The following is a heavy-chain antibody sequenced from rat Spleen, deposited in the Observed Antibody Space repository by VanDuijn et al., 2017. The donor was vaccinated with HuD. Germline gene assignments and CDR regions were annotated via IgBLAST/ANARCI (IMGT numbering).Heavy chain of an antibody. CDR1: FYSITSSFR. CDR2: IDNSDNT. Sequence: EVQLQESGPGLVTPSQSLSLTCSVTFYSITSSFRWNWIRKFPGNKLEWKGYIDNSDNTNYNPSLRSRISITRDTSKNQFFLHVTSVTAEDTATYYCARGGYNRGWFAFWGQGTLVTVSS. CDR3: ARGGYNRGWFAF. D-gene: IGHD1-5*01. V-gene: IGHV3-3*01. J-gene: IGHJ3*01.